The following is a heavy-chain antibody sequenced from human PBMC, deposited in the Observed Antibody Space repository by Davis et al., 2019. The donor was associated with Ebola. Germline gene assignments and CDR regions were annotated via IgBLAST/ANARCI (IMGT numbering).Heavy chain of an antibody. CDR3: AGAKDYNWFDP. D-gene: IGHD2-15*01. Sequence: PSETLSFTCTVSGGSISSYYWSWIRQPPGKGLEWIGYIYYSGSTNYNPSLKSRVTISVDTSKNQFSLKLSSVTAADTAVYYCAGAKDYNWFDPWGQGALVTVSS. J-gene: IGHJ5*02. CDR1: GGSISSYY. V-gene: IGHV4-59*08. CDR2: IYYSGST.